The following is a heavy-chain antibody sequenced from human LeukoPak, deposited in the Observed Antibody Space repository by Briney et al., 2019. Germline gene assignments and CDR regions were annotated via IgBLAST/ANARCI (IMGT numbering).Heavy chain of an antibody. Sequence: SVKVSCKASGGTFSSYAISWVRQAPGQGLEWMGGIIPIFGTANYAQKFQGRVTITTDESTSTAYMELSSLRSEDTAVYYCASGGYSSGWYKYYFDYWGQGTLVTVSS. D-gene: IGHD6-19*01. V-gene: IGHV1-69*05. CDR2: IIPIFGTA. CDR1: GGTFSSYA. CDR3: ASGGYSSGWYKYYFDY. J-gene: IGHJ4*02.